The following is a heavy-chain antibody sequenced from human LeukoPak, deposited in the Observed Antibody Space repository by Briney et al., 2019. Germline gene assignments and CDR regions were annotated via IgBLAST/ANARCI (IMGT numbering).Heavy chain of an antibody. CDR2: INTNTGNP. CDR3: ARANLWFGELGWIDP. D-gene: IGHD3-10*01. CDR1: GYTFTTYA. Sequence: ASVKVSCKASGYTFTTYAMNWLRQAPGQGLEWMGWINTNTGNPTYAQGFTGRFVFSLDTSVSTSYLQISSLKADDTAVYYCARANLWFGELGWIDPWGQGTLVTVSS. V-gene: IGHV7-4-1*02. J-gene: IGHJ5*02.